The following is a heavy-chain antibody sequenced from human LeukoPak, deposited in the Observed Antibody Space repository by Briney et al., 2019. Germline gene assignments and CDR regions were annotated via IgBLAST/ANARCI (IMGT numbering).Heavy chain of an antibody. CDR1: GYTFTDYY. CDR2: VDPEDGET. V-gene: IGHV1-69-2*01. CDR3: AAVVGATYAFDI. Sequence: ASVKVSCKVSGYTFTDYYMHWVQQAPGKGLEWMGLVDPEDGETIYTEKFQGRVTITADTPTDTAYMELSSLRSEDTAVYYCAAVVGATYAFDIWGQGTMVTVSS. D-gene: IGHD1-26*01. J-gene: IGHJ3*02.